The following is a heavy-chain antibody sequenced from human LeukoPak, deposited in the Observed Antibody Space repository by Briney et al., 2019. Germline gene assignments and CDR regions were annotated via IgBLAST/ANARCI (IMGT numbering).Heavy chain of an antibody. CDR1: GFIFSSYA. J-gene: IGHJ4*02. D-gene: IGHD5-24*01. CDR2: ISGSGGST. Sequence: GGPLRLSCAASGFIFSSYAMSWVRQAPGKGLECVSAISGSGGSTYYADSVKGRFTISRDNSKNTLHLQMNSLRVEDTAVYYCAKDHAITPVTLNWGQGTLVTASS. V-gene: IGHV3-23*01. CDR3: AKDHAITPVTLN.